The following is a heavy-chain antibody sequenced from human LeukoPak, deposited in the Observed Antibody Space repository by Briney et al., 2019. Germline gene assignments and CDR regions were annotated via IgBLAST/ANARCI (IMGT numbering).Heavy chain of an antibody. CDR1: GFTFSSYW. CDR3: AREGTTDSFYYYYYMDV. CDR2: IKQDGSEK. D-gene: IGHD1-1*01. V-gene: IGHV3-7*01. J-gene: IGHJ6*03. Sequence: HAGGSLRLSCAASGFTFSSYWMSWVRQAPGKGLEWVANIKQDGSEKYYVDSVKGRFTISRDNAKNSLYLQMNSLRAEDTAVYYCAREGTTDSFYYYYYMDVWGKGTTVTVSS.